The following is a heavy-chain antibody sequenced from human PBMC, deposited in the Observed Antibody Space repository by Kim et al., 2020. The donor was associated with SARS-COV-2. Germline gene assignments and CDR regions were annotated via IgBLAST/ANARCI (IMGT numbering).Heavy chain of an antibody. J-gene: IGHJ4*02. CDR3: IIDLYHYGSLYSSGYDY. Sequence: GGSLRLSCAASGFTFSNAWMSWVRQAPGKGLEWVGRIKSKTDGGTTDHAAPVKGRFTISRDDSKNRLYVQVNSLKTEDTAVYYCIIDLYHYGSLYSSGYDYWGQGTLVTVSS. V-gene: IGHV3-15*01. CDR2: IKSKTDGGTT. CDR1: GFTFSNAW. D-gene: IGHD6-19*01.